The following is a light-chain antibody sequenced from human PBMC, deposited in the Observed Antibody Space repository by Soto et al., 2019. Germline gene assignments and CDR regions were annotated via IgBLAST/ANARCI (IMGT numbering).Light chain of an antibody. CDR2: EGS. Sequence: QSVLTQPASVSGSPGQSITISCTGTSSDVGGYNYVSWYQQHPGKAPKLIIYEGSKRPSGISNRFSGSKSGNTASLIISGLQGDDEGDYYCCAYVSSNTLLFGGGTKVTVL. CDR3: CAYVSSNTLL. J-gene: IGLJ3*02. CDR1: SSDVGGYNY. V-gene: IGLV2-23*01.